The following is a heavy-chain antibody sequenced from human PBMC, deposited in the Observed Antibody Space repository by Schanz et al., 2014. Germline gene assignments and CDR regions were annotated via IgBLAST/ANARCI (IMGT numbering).Heavy chain of an antibody. CDR2: IYSGGST. V-gene: IGHV3-53*01. CDR1: GFTVSSNY. CDR3: AKCIGWYGRCAFDI. D-gene: IGHD6-19*01. J-gene: IGHJ3*02. Sequence: EVQLVESGGGLIQPGGSLRLSCAASGFTVSSNYMSWVRQAPGKGLEWVAVIYSGGSTFYQDSVKGRFTIYRDNSKNTLYLKMNSVIAEETAVYYCAKCIGWYGRCAFDIWGQGTMVTVSS.